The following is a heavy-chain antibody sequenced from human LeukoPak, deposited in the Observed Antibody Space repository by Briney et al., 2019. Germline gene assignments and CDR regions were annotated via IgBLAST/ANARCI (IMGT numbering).Heavy chain of an antibody. D-gene: IGHD6-6*01. CDR2: ISSSGSTI. CDR3: ARLRSSSFYYYYMDV. J-gene: IGHJ6*03. V-gene: IGHV3-11*01. Sequence: GGSLRLSCAASGFTFSDYYISWIRQAPGKGLEWVSYISSSGSTIYYADSVKGRFTISRDNAKNSLYLQMNSLRAEDTAVYYCARLRSSSFYYYYMDVWGKGTTVTVSS. CDR1: GFTFSDYY.